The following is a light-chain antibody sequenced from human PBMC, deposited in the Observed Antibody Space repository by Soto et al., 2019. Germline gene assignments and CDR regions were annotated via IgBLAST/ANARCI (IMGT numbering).Light chain of an antibody. Sequence: QSVLTQPPSVSGAPGQRVTISCTGSSSNIGAGYDVHWYQQLPGTAPKLLICGNSNRPSGVPDRFSGSKSGTSASLAITGLQAEDEADYYCQSYDSSLSGYVFGTGTKLTVL. CDR2: GNS. CDR1: SSNIGAGYD. CDR3: QSYDSSLSGYV. V-gene: IGLV1-40*01. J-gene: IGLJ1*01.